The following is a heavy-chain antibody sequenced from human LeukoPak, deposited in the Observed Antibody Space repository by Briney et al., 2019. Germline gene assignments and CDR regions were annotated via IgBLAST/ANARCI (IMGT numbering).Heavy chain of an antibody. CDR3: ARDPDYDFWSGYGYYYYYMDV. CDR1: GFTVSSYA. CDR2: ISYDGSNK. Sequence: GGSLRLSCAASGFTVSSYAMHWVRQAPGKGLEWVAVISYDGSNKYYADSVKGRFTISRDNSKNTLYLQMNSLRAEDTAVYYCARDPDYDFWSGYGYYYYYMDVWGKGTTVTVSS. D-gene: IGHD3-3*01. J-gene: IGHJ6*03. V-gene: IGHV3-30*01.